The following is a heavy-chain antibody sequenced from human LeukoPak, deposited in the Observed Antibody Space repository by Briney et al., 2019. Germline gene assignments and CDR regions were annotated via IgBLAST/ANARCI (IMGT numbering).Heavy chain of an antibody. J-gene: IGHJ4*02. CDR2: IYSSGNV. V-gene: IGHV4-4*07. D-gene: IGHD4-17*01. Sequence: SETLTLTCAVSGGSISNYYWSWIRQSAGKGLEWIGHIYSSGNVNYNPSLKSRVTMSVDTSKNQFSLKLSSVTAADTAVYYCAREDYGDDVGSINWGQGTLVTVSS. CDR3: AREDYGDDVGSIN. CDR1: GGSISNYY.